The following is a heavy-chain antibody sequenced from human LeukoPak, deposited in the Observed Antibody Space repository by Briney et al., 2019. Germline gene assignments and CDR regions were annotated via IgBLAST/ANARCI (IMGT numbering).Heavy chain of an antibody. CDR2: IIPILGIA. CDR3: ASPIADYCSGGSCYSNYYGMDV. J-gene: IGHJ6*02. D-gene: IGHD2-15*01. Sequence: SVKVSCKASGGTSSSYAISWVRQAPGQGLEWMGRIIPILGIANYAQKFQGRVTITADKSTSTAYMELSSLRSEDTAVYYCASPIADYCSGGSCYSNYYGMDVWGQGTTVTVSS. V-gene: IGHV1-69*04. CDR1: GGTSSSYA.